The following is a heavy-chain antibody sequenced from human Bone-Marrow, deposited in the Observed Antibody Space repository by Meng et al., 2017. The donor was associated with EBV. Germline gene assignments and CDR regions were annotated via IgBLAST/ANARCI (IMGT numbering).Heavy chain of an antibody. CDR1: GYTFTSYG. CDR3: ARINCSGGSCYSPLWY. Sequence: VRLVQSGAEVKKPGASVKVSCKASGYTFTSYGISWVRQDPGQGLEWMGWISAYNGNTNYAQKLQGRVTMTTDTSTSTAYMELRSLRSDDTAVYYCARINCSGGSCYSPLWYWGQGTLVTVSS. V-gene: IGHV1-18*01. D-gene: IGHD2-15*01. CDR2: ISAYNGNT. J-gene: IGHJ4*02.